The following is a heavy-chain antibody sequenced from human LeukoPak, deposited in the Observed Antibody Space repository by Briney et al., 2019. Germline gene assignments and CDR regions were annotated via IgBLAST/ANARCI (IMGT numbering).Heavy chain of an antibody. Sequence: PSETLSLTCTVSGGSISSSSNCWGWIRQPPGKGLEWIGIVSYGGSTHSSPSLKSRVTLAVDTSRNQFSLKLTSVTAADTAVYYCARHSGLGVVSPYSDYWGEGTLVTVSS. CDR3: ARHSGLGVVSPYSDY. CDR1: GGSISSSSNC. J-gene: IGHJ4*02. D-gene: IGHD3-16*01. V-gene: IGHV4-39*01. CDR2: VSYGGST.